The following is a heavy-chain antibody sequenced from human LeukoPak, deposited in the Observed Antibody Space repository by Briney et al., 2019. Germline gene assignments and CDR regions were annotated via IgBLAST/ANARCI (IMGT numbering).Heavy chain of an antibody. CDR2: INGNGGST. CDR1: GFSFGSYA. Sequence: PGGSLRLSCAGSGFSFGSYAMTWVRQAPGKGLEWVSSINGNGGSTYYADSVKGRLTISRDNSKNTLYLQMNSLRAEDTAVYYCAKTHDSSGYLRSHFDYWCQGTLVTVSS. CDR3: AKTHDSSGYLRSHFDY. D-gene: IGHD3-22*01. V-gene: IGHV3-23*01. J-gene: IGHJ4*02.